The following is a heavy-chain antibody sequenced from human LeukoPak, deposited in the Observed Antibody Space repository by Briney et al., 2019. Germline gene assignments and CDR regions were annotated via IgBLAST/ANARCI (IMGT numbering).Heavy chain of an antibody. D-gene: IGHD3-10*01. J-gene: IGHJ6*03. CDR1: GGSISSSSYY. V-gene: IGHV4-39*01. CDR3: ARHEGGGSGSYYYYMDV. Sequence: SETLSLTCTVSGGSISSSSYYWGWIRQPPGEGLEWIGSVYYSGSTYYNPSLKSRVTISVDTSKNQFSLKLSSVTAADTAVYYCARHEGGGSGSYYYYMDVWGKGTTVTVSS. CDR2: VYYSGST.